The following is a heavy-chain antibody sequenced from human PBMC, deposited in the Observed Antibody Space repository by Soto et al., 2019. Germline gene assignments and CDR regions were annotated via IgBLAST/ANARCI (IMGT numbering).Heavy chain of an antibody. CDR2: ISYDGSNK. Sequence: QVQLVESGGGVVQPGRSLRLSCAASGFTFSSYGMQWVRQAPGKGLEWVAVISYDGSNKYYADSVKSRFTITRDNSKNTLYLQRNSRRAEDTAVYYCAKDSGSPKSYYYGMDVWGQGTTVTVS. J-gene: IGHJ6*02. D-gene: IGHD1-26*01. V-gene: IGHV3-30*18. CDR3: AKDSGSPKSYYYGMDV. CDR1: GFTFSSYG.